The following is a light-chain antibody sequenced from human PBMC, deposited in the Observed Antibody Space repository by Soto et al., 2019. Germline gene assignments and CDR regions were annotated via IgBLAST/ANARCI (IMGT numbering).Light chain of an antibody. J-gene: IGKJ1*01. V-gene: IGKV3-15*01. CDR1: QSVSSN. Sequence: EIVMTQSPGTLSVSPGERATLSCRASQSVSSNLAWYQQKPGQAPRLLIYGASTRATGIPARFSGSGSETEFTLTISSQQSEDFAVYYCQQFYNWPRTFGQGTKV. CDR2: GAS. CDR3: QQFYNWPRT.